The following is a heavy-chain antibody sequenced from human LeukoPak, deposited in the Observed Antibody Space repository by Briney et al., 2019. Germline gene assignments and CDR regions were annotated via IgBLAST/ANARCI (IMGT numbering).Heavy chain of an antibody. CDR1: GGSISSSSYY. CDR2: IYYSGST. CDR3: ARHAGRRPFYCSSTSCFPTYYFDY. V-gene: IGHV4-39*01. Sequence: SETLSLTCTVSGGSISSSSYYWGWIRQPPGKGLEWIGSIYYSGSTYYNPSLKSRVTISVDTSKNQFSLKLSSVTAADTAVYYCARHAGRRPFYCSSTSCFPTYYFDYWGQGTLVTVSS. J-gene: IGHJ4*02. D-gene: IGHD2-2*01.